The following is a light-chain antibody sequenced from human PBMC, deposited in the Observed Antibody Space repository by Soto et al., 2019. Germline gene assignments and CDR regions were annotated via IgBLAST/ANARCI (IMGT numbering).Light chain of an antibody. J-gene: IGKJ1*01. CDR1: QSIGRN. Sequence: DIQMTQSPSSLSASVGDRVTITCRSSQSIGRNLNWYLQKPGKAPRLLVYAASLLHTGVPSRVSGGGSGTAFTLTISSLQPEDSATYYCQQSYHTPWTFGQGTKV. CDR2: AAS. V-gene: IGKV1-39*01. CDR3: QQSYHTPWT.